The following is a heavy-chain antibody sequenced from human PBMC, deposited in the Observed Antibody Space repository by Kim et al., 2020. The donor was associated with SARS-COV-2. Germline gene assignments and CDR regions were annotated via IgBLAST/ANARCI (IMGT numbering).Heavy chain of an antibody. Sequence: GGSLRLSCAASGFTFSSYGMHWVRQAPGKGLEWVAVISYDGSNKYYADSVKGRFTISRDNSKNTLYLQMNSLRAEDTAVYYCAKVHLGRINMVRGVPKLSGMDGWGQGTTVTVSS. CDR2: ISYDGSNK. V-gene: IGHV3-30*18. D-gene: IGHD3-10*01. J-gene: IGHJ6*02. CDR3: AKVHLGRINMVRGVPKLSGMDG. CDR1: GFTFSSYG.